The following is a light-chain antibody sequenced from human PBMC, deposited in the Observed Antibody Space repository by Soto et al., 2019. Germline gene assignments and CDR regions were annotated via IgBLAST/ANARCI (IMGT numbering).Light chain of an antibody. J-gene: IGKJ1*01. CDR2: TAS. V-gene: IGKV1-39*01. Sequence: DIQMTQSPSSLSASVGDRVTITCRASQSITNYLNWYQHKPGKAPKLLIYTASTLQSGVPLRFSRSGSGTDFTLTISGLQSEEFGNYYCQQSYGTRTLDQGTKVEI. CDR1: QSITNY. CDR3: QQSYGTRT.